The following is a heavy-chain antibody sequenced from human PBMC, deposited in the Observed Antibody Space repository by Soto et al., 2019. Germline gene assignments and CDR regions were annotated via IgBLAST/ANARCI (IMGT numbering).Heavy chain of an antibody. V-gene: IGHV3-23*01. CDR2: ISANSGGT. J-gene: IGHJ4*02. CDR3: AKDRAGVVAATTFDY. Sequence: EVKLLESGGGLVHPGGSLRLSCAASGFTFSTLAMSWVRQAPGKGLEWVSSISANSGGTYYADSVKGRFTISLHNPKNTLYLQMNSLRAEDTAVYYCAKDRAGVVAATTFDYWGQGTLVTVSS. CDR1: GFTFSTLA. D-gene: IGHD2-15*01.